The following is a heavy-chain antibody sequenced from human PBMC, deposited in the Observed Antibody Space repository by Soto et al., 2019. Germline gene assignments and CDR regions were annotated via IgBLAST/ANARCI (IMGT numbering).Heavy chain of an antibody. CDR2: IIPSDGST. CDR3: ARGGPELATVGSFDY. CDR1: RYTFINYY. D-gene: IGHD4-4*01. Sequence: SVKVSFKASRYTFINYYMHWVRQAPGQGLEWIGRIIPSDGSTHYAQRFQDRVIMTRDTSTSTVYMELNSLRSEDSAVYYCARGGPELATVGSFDYWGQGTLVTVSS. J-gene: IGHJ4*02. V-gene: IGHV1-46*01.